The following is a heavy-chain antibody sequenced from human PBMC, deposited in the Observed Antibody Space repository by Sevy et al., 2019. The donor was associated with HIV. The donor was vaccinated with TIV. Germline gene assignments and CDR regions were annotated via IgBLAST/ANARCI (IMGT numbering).Heavy chain of an antibody. D-gene: IGHD3-10*01. J-gene: IGHJ4*02. V-gene: IGHV3-7*01. Sequence: GGSLRLSCAASGFTFSTYWMTWVRQAPGKGLEWVANINQDGSKKNYVDSMKGRFNISRDNAKNSLYVQMNSLRAEDTAVYYCARVGIFEGSESHFRFLDYWGQGILVTVSS. CDR2: INQDGSKK. CDR3: ARVGIFEGSESHFRFLDY. CDR1: GFTFSTYW.